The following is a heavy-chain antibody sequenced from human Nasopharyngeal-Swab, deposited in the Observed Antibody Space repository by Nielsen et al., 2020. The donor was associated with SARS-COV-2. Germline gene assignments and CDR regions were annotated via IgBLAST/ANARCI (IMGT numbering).Heavy chain of an antibody. D-gene: IGHD5-18*01. Sequence: SGPTLVKPTQTLTLTCTFSGFSLSTSGVGVGWIRQPPGKALEWLALIYWDDDKRYSPSLKSRLTITKDTSKNQVVLTMTNMDPVDTATYYCAHSLLLEAEKAMGTLFDYWGQGTLVTVSS. CDR1: GFSLSTSGVG. J-gene: IGHJ4*02. CDR3: AHSLLLEAEKAMGTLFDY. V-gene: IGHV2-5*02. CDR2: IYWDDDK.